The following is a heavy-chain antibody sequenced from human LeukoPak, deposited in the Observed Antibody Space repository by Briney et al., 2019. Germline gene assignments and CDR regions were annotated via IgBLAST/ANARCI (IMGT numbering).Heavy chain of an antibody. CDR1: GFTFSNAW. V-gene: IGHV3-7*03. D-gene: IGHD2-15*01. Sequence: GGSLRLSCAASGFTFSNAWMSWVRQAPGEGLEWVANIKPDGSGIYYVDSVKGRFTISRDNAKNSLYLQMNSLRAEDTAVYYCAPGGGAFWGQGTLVTVSS. CDR2: IKPDGSGI. J-gene: IGHJ4*02. CDR3: APGGGAF.